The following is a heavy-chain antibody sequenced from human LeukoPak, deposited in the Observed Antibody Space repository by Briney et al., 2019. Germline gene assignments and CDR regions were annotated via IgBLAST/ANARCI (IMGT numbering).Heavy chain of an antibody. CDR1: GGSFSGYY. CDR2: INHSGST. Sequence: SETLSLTCAVYGGSFSGYYWSWIRQPPGKGMEWIGEINHSGSTNYNPSLKSRVTISVDTSKNQFSLKLSSVTAADTAVYYCARGRTYYYDSSGYHRGVIDYWGQGTLVTVSS. J-gene: IGHJ4*02. V-gene: IGHV4-34*01. CDR3: ARGRTYYYDSSGYHRGVIDY. D-gene: IGHD3-22*01.